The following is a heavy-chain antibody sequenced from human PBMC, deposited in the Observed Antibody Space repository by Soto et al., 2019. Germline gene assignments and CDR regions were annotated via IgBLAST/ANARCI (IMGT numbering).Heavy chain of an antibody. CDR3: ARVNAKNHWTTGYYYGMDV. Sequence: ASVKVSCEASGYTFTGYYVHWVRQAAGHGLEWMGWINPNSGVTNYAQKFQGRVTMTRDTSISTAYMDLSRLTSDDTAVYYCARVNAKNHWTTGYYYGMDVWGQGTTVTVSS. CDR1: GYTFTGYY. CDR2: INPNSGVT. J-gene: IGHJ6*02. D-gene: IGHD1-1*01. V-gene: IGHV1-2*02.